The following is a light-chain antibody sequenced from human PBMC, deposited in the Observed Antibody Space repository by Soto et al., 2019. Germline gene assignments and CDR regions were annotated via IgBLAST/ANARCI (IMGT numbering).Light chain of an antibody. CDR2: DVS. CDR1: SSDAGGYNY. J-gene: IGLJ1*01. V-gene: IGLV2-14*01. CDR3: SSYTRSSTLEV. Sequence: QSVLTQPASVSGSPGQSITISCTGTSSDAGGYNYVSWYQQHPGKAPKLMIYDVSNRPSGVSNRFSGSKSGNTASLTISGLQAEDEADYYCSSYTRSSTLEVFGTGTQLTVL.